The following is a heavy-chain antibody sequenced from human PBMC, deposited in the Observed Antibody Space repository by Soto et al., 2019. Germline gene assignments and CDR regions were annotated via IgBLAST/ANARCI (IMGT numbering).Heavy chain of an antibody. CDR3: ARGGKRGFGEFLYYYYGMDV. V-gene: IGHV1-8*01. J-gene: IGHJ6*02. D-gene: IGHD3-10*01. Sequence: ASVKVSCRAPAYTLTSYYIHLVRHSPGQGLEWMGWMNPYSGNTGYAQKFQGRVNMTRNTSISTAYMELSSLRSEDTAVYYFARGGKRGFGEFLYYYYGMDVWGQGTTVPVSS. CDR2: MNPYSGNT. CDR1: AYTLTSYY.